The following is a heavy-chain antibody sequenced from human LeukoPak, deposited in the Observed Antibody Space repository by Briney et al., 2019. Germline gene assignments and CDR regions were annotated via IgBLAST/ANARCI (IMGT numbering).Heavy chain of an antibody. CDR1: GFTFSSSS. Sequence: GGSLRLSCAASGFTFSSSSMNWVRLGPGKGLEWVSVISSDGNTYYTDSVKGRFTISRDNSRNTLSLQMHGLRADDTAVYYCARGQEQFSSPWQWGPRRKNFYYYGMDVWGQGITVTVSS. CDR3: ARGQEQFSSPWQWGPRRKNFYYYGMDV. CDR2: ISSDGNT. J-gene: IGHJ6*02. D-gene: IGHD6-19*01. V-gene: IGHV3-66*01.